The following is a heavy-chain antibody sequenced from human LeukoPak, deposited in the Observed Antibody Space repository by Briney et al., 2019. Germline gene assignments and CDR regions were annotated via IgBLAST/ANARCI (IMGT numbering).Heavy chain of an antibody. CDR2: INHSGST. V-gene: IGHV4-34*01. J-gene: IGHJ4*02. Sequence: SETLSLTCAVYGGSFSGYYWSWIRQPPGKGLEWIGEINHSGSTNYNPSLKSRVTISVDTSKNQFSLKLSSVTAADTAVYYCAALRLRGGYYGYVWGSYRQTGPFDYWGQGTLVTVSS. CDR1: GGSFSGYY. D-gene: IGHD3-16*02. CDR3: AALRLRGGYYGYVWGSYRQTGPFDY.